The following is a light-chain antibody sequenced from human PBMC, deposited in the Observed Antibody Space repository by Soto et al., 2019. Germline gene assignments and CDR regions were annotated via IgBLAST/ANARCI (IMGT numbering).Light chain of an antibody. CDR1: QGISNS. CDR2: DAS. Sequence: DIQMTQSPSSLSASVGDRVTIPCHASQGISNSLNWYQQKPGKAPKLLIHDASNLETGVPSRFSGSRSVTDFTLSISSLQPEDVATDYCQQYYDLPYTFGQGTKLEIK. V-gene: IGKV1-33*01. J-gene: IGKJ2*01. CDR3: QQYYDLPYT.